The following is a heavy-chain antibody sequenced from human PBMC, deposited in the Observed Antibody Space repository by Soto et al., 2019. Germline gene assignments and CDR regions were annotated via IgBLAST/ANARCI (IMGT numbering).Heavy chain of an antibody. V-gene: IGHV4-34*01. J-gene: IGHJ6*02. Sequence: SETLSLTCAVYGGSFSGYYWSWIRQPPGKGLEWIGEINHSGSTNYNPSLKSRVTISVDTSKNQFSLKLSSVTAADTAVYYCASSYYDFWSGSLFYGMDVWGQGTTVTVSS. CDR2: INHSGST. CDR1: GGSFSGYY. CDR3: ASSYYDFWSGSLFYGMDV. D-gene: IGHD3-3*01.